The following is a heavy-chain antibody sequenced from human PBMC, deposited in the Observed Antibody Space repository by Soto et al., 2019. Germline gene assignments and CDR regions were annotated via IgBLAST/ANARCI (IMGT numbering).Heavy chain of an antibody. V-gene: IGHV3-33*01. CDR3: ARGGPNGSYFEN. CDR2: IFHDGSEK. CDR1: GFTFRRYG. Sequence: QVQLVESGGGVVQSGRSLRLSCAASGFTFRRYGVHWVRQAPGKGLEWVAVIFHDGSEKYYADSVKGRFTISRDNSRKMLFLQMNSLRAGDTAVYYCARGGPNGSYFENWGQGTLVTVSS. D-gene: IGHD1-1*01. J-gene: IGHJ4*02.